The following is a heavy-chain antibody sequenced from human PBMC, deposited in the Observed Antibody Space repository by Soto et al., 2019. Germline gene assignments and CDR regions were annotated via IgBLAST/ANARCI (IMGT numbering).Heavy chain of an antibody. V-gene: IGHV3-30-3*01. D-gene: IGHD3-9*01. Sequence: QVQLVESGGGVVQPGRSLRLSWAASGFTFSSYAMHWVRQAPGKGLEWVAVISYDGSNKYYAESVKGRFTISRDNSKNTLYLQMNSLRAKDTAVYYCAPRSSEDWLLWTLDYWGQGPLVTVSS. CDR2: ISYDGSNK. J-gene: IGHJ4*02. CDR3: APRSSEDWLLWTLDY. CDR1: GFTFSSYA.